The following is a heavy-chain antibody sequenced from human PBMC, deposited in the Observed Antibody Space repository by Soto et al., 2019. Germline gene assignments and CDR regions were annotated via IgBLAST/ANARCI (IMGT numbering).Heavy chain of an antibody. J-gene: IGHJ6*02. CDR1: GYVFGRYA. CDR2: ISGNGGST. Sequence: PGGSLRLSCVASGYVFGRYAMPWVRQAPGKGLEWVSSISGNGGSTYYADAVRGRFTSSRDNSKDTLYLIMNSLTAEDTATYFGAMIRVPYYAMDVWGQGTTVTVSS. CDR3: AMIRVPYYAMDV. D-gene: IGHD6-6*01. V-gene: IGHV3-23*01.